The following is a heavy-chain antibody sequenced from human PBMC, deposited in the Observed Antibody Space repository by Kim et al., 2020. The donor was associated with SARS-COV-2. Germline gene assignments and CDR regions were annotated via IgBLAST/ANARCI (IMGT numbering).Heavy chain of an antibody. Sequence: GGSLRLSCAASGFTFSSYGMHWVRQAPGKGLEWVAVISYDGSNKYYADSVKGRFTISRDNSKNTLYLQMNSLRAEDTAVYYCAKWLQFEVFDYWGQGTLVTVSS. J-gene: IGHJ4*02. CDR1: GFTFSSYG. V-gene: IGHV3-30*18. CDR3: AKWLQFEVFDY. D-gene: IGHD5-12*01. CDR2: ISYDGSNK.